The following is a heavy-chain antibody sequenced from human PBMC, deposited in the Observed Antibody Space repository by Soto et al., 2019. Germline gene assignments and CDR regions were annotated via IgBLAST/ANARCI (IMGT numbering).Heavy chain of an antibody. Sequence: EVQLVESGGGLVQPGGSLRVSCVASGFTFSSYSMNWVRQAPGKGLEWVSYISSSSSPIYYADSVKGRFTISRDNAKNSLYRHMNSLRAEDTAVYYCARDGSGSYGGDYWGQGTLVTVSS. CDR1: GFTFSSYS. V-gene: IGHV3-48*01. CDR2: ISSSSSPI. J-gene: IGHJ4*02. CDR3: ARDGSGSYGGDY. D-gene: IGHD1-26*01.